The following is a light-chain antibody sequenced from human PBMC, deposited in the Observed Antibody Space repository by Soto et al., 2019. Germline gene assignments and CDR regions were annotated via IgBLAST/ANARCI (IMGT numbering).Light chain of an antibody. CDR1: SNTIGGYNV. J-gene: IGLJ1*01. CDR2: EGI. V-gene: IGLV2-23*01. CDR3: CSYVGATTYV. Sequence: QSALTQPASVSGSPGQSFTISCTGTSNTIGGYNVVSWYQQHPGKAPKVIIYEGIKRPSGVSNRFSGSISGSTASLTISGLQAEDEADYYCCSYVGATTYVFGTGTKLTVL.